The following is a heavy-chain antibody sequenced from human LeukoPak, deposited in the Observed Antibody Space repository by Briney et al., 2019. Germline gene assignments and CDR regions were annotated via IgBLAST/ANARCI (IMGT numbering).Heavy chain of an antibody. V-gene: IGHV4-4*07. CDR2: IYTSGST. Sequence: SQTLSLTSTVSGGAISSYYWSWIRQPAGKGLEWIGRIYTSGSTNYNPSLKSRVTMSVDTSKNQFSLKLSSVTAADTAVYYCARNDILTGPTYFDYWGQGTLVTVSS. CDR1: GGAISSYY. CDR3: ARNDILTGPTYFDY. D-gene: IGHD3-9*01. J-gene: IGHJ4*02.